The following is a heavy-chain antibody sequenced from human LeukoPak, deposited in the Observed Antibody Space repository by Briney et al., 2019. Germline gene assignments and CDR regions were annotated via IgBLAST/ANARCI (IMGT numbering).Heavy chain of an antibody. Sequence: SETLSLTRTVSGGSISSYYWSWIRQPPGKGLEWIGYIYYSGSTNYNPSLKSRVTISVDTSKNQFSLKLSSVTAADTAVYYCASQYSSGWYGYYYYYYMDVWGKGTTVTVSS. CDR1: GGSISSYY. V-gene: IGHV4-59*08. CDR2: IYYSGST. J-gene: IGHJ6*03. D-gene: IGHD6-19*01. CDR3: ASQYSSGWYGYYYYYYMDV.